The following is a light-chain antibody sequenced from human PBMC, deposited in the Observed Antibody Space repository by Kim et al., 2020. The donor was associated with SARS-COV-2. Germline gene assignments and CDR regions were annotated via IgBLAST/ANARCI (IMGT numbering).Light chain of an antibody. Sequence: AFTNYCPGTSSDVGAYDYVSWFKQLPGKAPQLVIYDVSFRPSGISNRLSGSKSGNTASLTISGLQTEDEADYFCSSYTGTTTLYVFGTGTKVTVL. V-gene: IGLV2-14*03. CDR1: SSDVGAYDY. CDR3: SSYTGTTTLYV. J-gene: IGLJ1*01. CDR2: DVS.